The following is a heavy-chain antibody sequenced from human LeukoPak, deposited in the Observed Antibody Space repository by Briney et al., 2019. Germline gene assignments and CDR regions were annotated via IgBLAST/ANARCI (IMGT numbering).Heavy chain of an antibody. CDR2: INPNSGGT. CDR1: GYTVTGYY. D-gene: IGHD3-9*01. CDR3: ARGDILTGYYVWELPSQLDY. Sequence: ASVKVSCKASGYTVTGYYMHWVRQAPGQGLEWMGWINPNSGGTNYAQKFQGWVTMTRDTSISTAYMELSRLRSDDTAVYYCARGDILTGYYVWELPSQLDYWGQGTLVTVSS. J-gene: IGHJ4*02. V-gene: IGHV1-2*04.